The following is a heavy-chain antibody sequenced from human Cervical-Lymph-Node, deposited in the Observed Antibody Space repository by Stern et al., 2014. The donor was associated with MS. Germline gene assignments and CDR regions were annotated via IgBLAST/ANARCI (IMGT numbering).Heavy chain of an antibody. CDR3: AREALLGGNYYALDV. CDR2: STPIFGTA. V-gene: IGHV1-69*08. CDR1: GGTFSSYT. J-gene: IGHJ6*02. D-gene: IGHD2-15*01. Sequence: QVQLVQSGAEVKKPGSSVKVSCKAFGGTFSSYTMSWVRQAPGQGLEWMARSTPIFGTANYAQKFQDRVTITADKFTSTAYMALNSLRSEDTAVYYCAREALLGGNYYALDVWGQGTTVTVSS.